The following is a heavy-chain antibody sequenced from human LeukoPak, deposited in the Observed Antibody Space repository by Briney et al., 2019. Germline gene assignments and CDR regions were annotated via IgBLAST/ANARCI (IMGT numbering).Heavy chain of an antibody. CDR3: AREPRRWSGYFDY. CDR2: ISSSGSTI. Sequence: PGGSLRLSCAASGFTFSSYEMNWVREAPGKGLEWVSYISSSGSTIYYADSVKGRFTISRDNAKNSLYLQMNSLRAEDTAVYYCAREPRRWSGYFDYWGQGTLVTVSS. J-gene: IGHJ4*02. CDR1: GFTFSSYE. D-gene: IGHD3-3*01. V-gene: IGHV3-48*03.